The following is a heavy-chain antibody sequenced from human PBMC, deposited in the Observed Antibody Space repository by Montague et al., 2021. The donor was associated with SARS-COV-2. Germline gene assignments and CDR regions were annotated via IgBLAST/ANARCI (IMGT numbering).Heavy chain of an antibody. Sequence: SLRLSCAASGFTFGNYWMNWVRQAPGKGLEWVANIKQDGTEKYYVDSVKGRFTISRDNAKNSLYLQMNSLRADDTAVYYCARSDYGGVDYKYYGMGVWGQGATVTVSS. D-gene: IGHD4-17*01. V-gene: IGHV3-7*01. J-gene: IGHJ6*02. CDR3: ARSDYGGVDYKYYGMGV. CDR2: IKQDGTEK. CDR1: GFTFGNYW.